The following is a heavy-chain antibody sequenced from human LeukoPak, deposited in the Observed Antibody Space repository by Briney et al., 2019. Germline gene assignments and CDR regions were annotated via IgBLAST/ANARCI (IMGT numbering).Heavy chain of an antibody. CDR1: GFTFSSYG. CDR3: AKGSKAVVFTRDHYMDV. CDR2: IRYDGSGK. V-gene: IGHV3-30*02. D-gene: IGHD3-22*01. Sequence: PGGSRRLSCAASGFTFSSYGMHWVRQAPGKGLEWVAFIRYDGSGKYYADSVKGRFTISRDNSKSTLYLQMNSLRAEDTAVYYCAKGSKAVVFTRDHYMDVWGKGTTVTFSS. J-gene: IGHJ6*03.